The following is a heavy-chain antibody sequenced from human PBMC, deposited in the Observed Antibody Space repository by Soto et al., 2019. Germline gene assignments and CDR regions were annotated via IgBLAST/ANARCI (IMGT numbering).Heavy chain of an antibody. D-gene: IGHD6-13*01. CDR3: ARHKQPTSSYYYGMDV. CDR2: IDPSDSYT. CDR1: GYSFTSYW. V-gene: IGHV5-10-1*01. J-gene: IGHJ6*04. Sequence: PGESLKISCKGSGYSFTSYWISWVRQMPGKGLEWMGRIDPSDSYTNYSPSFQGHVTISADKSISTAYLQWSSLKASDTAMYYCARHKQPTSSYYYGMDVGGKGTRATVPS.